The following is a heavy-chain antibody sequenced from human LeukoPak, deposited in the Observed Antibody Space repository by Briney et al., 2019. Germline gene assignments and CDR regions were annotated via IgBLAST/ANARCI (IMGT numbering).Heavy chain of an antibody. CDR2: ISGSGDNT. CDR3: AKGSYYDSSGSFYFDY. J-gene: IGHJ4*02. V-gene: IGHV3-23*01. D-gene: IGHD3-22*01. CDR1: GFTFSGYA. Sequence: PGGSLRLSCAVSGFTFSGYAMSWVRQAPGKGLEWVSTISGSGDNTYYADSVKGRFTISRDNSKNTLYVQVNSLGTEDTAAYYCAKGSYYDSSGSFYFDYWGQGTLVTVSS.